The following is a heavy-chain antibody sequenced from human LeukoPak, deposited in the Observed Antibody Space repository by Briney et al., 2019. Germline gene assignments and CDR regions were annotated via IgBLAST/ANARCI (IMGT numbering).Heavy chain of an antibody. Sequence: GGSLRLSCAASGFSISRSSMNWVRQAPGKGLEWVSYITASSGTIYYGDSVKGRFAISRDNAKNSLYLQMNSLRAEDTAVYYCAKDPSFSIAAAGTDYWGQGTLVTVSS. D-gene: IGHD6-13*01. CDR3: AKDPSFSIAAAGTDY. J-gene: IGHJ4*02. CDR1: GFSISRSS. CDR2: ITASSGTI. V-gene: IGHV3-48*04.